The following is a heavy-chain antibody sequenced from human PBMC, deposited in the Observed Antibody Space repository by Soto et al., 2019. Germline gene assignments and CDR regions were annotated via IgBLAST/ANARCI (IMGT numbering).Heavy chain of an antibody. CDR3: GTDQWGGAFDI. Sequence: GGSLRLSCAATGFTLSKYWMAWVRQTPGKGLEFVANIREDGKEINYVDSVKGRFTISRDNARNSLFLQMNSLRDDDTAVCYCGTDQWGGAFDIGGHGTMVTVSS. J-gene: IGHJ3*02. CDR1: GFTLSKYW. D-gene: IGHD3-10*01. V-gene: IGHV3-7*01. CDR2: IREDGKEI.